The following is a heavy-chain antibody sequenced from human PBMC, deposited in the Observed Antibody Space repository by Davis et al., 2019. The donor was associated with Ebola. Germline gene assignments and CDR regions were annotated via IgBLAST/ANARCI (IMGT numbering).Heavy chain of an antibody. V-gene: IGHV3-23*01. Sequence: PGGSLRPSCAASGSTFSNSATNWVRQAPGKGLEWVSVVTGGGERTYYADPVKGRFTTPRDNSKNTVYLQMNSLRVEDTAVCYCAKGVGATKGSLEYWGQGTLVTVSS. CDR2: VTGGGERT. CDR3: AKGVGATKGSLEY. CDR1: GSTFSNSA. J-gene: IGHJ4*02. D-gene: IGHD1-26*01.